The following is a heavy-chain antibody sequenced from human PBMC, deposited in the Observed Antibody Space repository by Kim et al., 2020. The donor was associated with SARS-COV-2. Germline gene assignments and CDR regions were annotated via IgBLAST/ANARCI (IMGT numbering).Heavy chain of an antibody. J-gene: IGHJ5*02. CDR2: IYYSGST. CDR1: GGSISSSSYY. V-gene: IGHV4-39*01. D-gene: IGHD6-19*01. Sequence: SETLSLTCTVSGGSISSSSYYWGWIRQPPGKGLEWIGSIYYSGSTYYNPSLKSRVTISVDTSKNQFSLKLSSVTAADTAVYYCARHKWLVNWFDPWGQGTLVTVSS. CDR3: ARHKWLVNWFDP.